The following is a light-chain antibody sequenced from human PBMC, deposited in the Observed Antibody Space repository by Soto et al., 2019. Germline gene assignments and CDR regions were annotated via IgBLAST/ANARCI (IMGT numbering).Light chain of an antibody. CDR2: GAS. CDR3: QQYGTSPWT. Sequence: EIVLTQSPGTLSLSPGQRATLSCRASQSVTSNYLAWYQQIPGQAPRLLIYGASSSATGIPDRFSGSGSGTDFTLTINRLEPEDFAVYFCQQYGTSPWTFGQGTKVEI. CDR1: QSVTSNY. V-gene: IGKV3-20*01. J-gene: IGKJ1*01.